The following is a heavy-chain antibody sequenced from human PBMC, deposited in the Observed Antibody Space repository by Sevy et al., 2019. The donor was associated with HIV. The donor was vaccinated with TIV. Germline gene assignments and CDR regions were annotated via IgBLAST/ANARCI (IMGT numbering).Heavy chain of an antibody. V-gene: IGHV3-30*02. CDR2: IQYDGSNK. D-gene: IGHD2-21*01. CDR1: GFSYSSYG. Sequence: GGSLRLSCAASGFSYSSYGMHWVRQAPGKGLEWVAYIQYDGSNKDYADSVKGRFTISRDNSKNTLELQMNSLGVEDTAVYYCMKEGGGEGGDDWGQGTLVTVSS. J-gene: IGHJ4*02. CDR3: MKEGGGEGGDD.